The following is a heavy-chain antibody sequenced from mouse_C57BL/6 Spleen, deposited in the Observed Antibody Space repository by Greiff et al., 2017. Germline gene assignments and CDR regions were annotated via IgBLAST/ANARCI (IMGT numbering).Heavy chain of an antibody. CDR3: ARKGGLRGDYAMDY. CDR1: GYAFSSSW. Sequence: QVQLQQSGPELVKPGASGKISCKASGYAFSSSWMNWVKQRPGKGLEWIGRIYPGDGDTNYNGKFKGKATLTADKASSTAYMRLSSLTSEDSAVXCCARKGGLRGDYAMDYWGQGTSVTVAS. D-gene: IGHD1-1*01. V-gene: IGHV1-82*01. CDR2: IYPGDGDT. J-gene: IGHJ4*01.